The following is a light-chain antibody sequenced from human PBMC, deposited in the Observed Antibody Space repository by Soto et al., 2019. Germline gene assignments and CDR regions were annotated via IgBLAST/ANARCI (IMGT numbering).Light chain of an antibody. J-gene: IGKJ2*01. Sequence: DIQMTQSPSSLSASVGDRVTITCRASQSISSYLNWYQQKPRKAPELLIYAASSLQSGVPSRFSGSGSGTYFTITISRLQPEDFATYYCQQSYSIPFTFGQGTSLEIK. CDR3: QQSYSIPFT. CDR2: AAS. CDR1: QSISSY. V-gene: IGKV1-39*01.